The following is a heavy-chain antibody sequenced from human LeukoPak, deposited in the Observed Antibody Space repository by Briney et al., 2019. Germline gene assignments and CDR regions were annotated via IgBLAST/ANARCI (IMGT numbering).Heavy chain of an antibody. V-gene: IGHV4-4*07. CDR1: GASIGSFY. CDR3: ARGVEASGVGFYAFDI. J-gene: IGHJ3*02. D-gene: IGHD6-13*01. Sequence: RASETLSLTCTLSGASIGSFYCVWIRQPAGKGLEWIGRLYNGGDTNYSPSLRSRVTMPVDTSKNQFSLKLKSVTAADTAVYYCARGVEASGVGFYAFDIWGQGTMVTVSS. CDR2: LYNGGDT.